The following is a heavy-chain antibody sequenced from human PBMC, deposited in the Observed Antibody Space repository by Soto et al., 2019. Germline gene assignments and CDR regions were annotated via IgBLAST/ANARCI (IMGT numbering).Heavy chain of an antibody. CDR2: ISSSSTTK. CDR3: ARDGCSGSNCLNWFDP. J-gene: IGHJ5*02. D-gene: IGHD2-15*01. CDR1: GFTFSSYS. V-gene: IGHV3-48*01. Sequence: EVQLVESGGGLVQPGGSLRLSCAASGFTFSSYSMNWVRQAPGKGLEWVSYISSSSTTKYYADSVKGRFTISRDNAKNSLYLQMNSLRAEYTAVYYCARDGCSGSNCLNWFDPWGQRTLVTVSS.